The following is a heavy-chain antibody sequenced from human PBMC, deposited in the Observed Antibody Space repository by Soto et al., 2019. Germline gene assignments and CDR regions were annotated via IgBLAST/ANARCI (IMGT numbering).Heavy chain of an antibody. V-gene: IGHV1-2*02. D-gene: IGHD6-6*01. CDR3: ARGGGGSRNQSSSSGDY. CDR1: GYTFTGYY. Sequence: QVQLVQSGAEVKKPGASVKVSCKASGYTFTGYYMHWVRQAPGQGLEWMGWINPNSGGTNYAQKFQGRATMTRDTSISTAYMELSRLRSDDTAVYYCARGGGGSRNQSSSSGDYWGQGTLVTVSS. J-gene: IGHJ4*02. CDR2: INPNSGGT.